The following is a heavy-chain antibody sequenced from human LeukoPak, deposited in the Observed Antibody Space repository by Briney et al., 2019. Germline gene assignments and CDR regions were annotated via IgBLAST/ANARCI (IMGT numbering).Heavy chain of an antibody. CDR3: ARVDCSGGSCYLRPFDY. Sequence: GRSLRLSCAASGFTFSSYAMHWVRQAPGKGLEWVAVISYDGSNKYYADSVKGRFTISRDNSTNTLYLQMNSLRAEDTAVYYCARVDCSGGSCYLRPFDYWGQGTLVTVSS. CDR1: GFTFSSYA. D-gene: IGHD2-15*01. J-gene: IGHJ4*02. CDR2: ISYDGSNK. V-gene: IGHV3-30-3*01.